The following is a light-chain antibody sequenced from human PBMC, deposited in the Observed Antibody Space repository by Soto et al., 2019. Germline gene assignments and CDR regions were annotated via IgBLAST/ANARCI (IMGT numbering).Light chain of an antibody. Sequence: QSVLTQPASVSGSPGQSITIFCTGTSSDVGGYNYVSWYQQRPGKPPKLMIYDVTNRPSGVSNRFSGSKSGSTASLTISGLQAEDEGDYYCSSYTNSNPVVFGGGTKLTVL. CDR3: SSYTNSNPVV. CDR2: DVT. J-gene: IGLJ3*02. V-gene: IGLV2-14*03. CDR1: SSDVGGYNY.